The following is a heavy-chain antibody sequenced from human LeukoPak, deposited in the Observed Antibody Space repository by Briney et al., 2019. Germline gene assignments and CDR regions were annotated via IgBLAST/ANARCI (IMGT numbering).Heavy chain of an antibody. CDR2: IDPYGGTT. V-gene: IGHV3-23*01. CDR1: GFTFSIYP. CDR3: AKEYRPRVFLGMDV. D-gene: IGHD2/OR15-2a*01. Sequence: GGSLRLSCAASGFTFSIYPMTWVRQAPGKGLEWVSTIDPYGGTTHYADSVKGRFTISRDNAKNTLYLQMNSLRAEDTAVYYCAKEYRPRVFLGMDVWGQGTTVTVSS. J-gene: IGHJ6*02.